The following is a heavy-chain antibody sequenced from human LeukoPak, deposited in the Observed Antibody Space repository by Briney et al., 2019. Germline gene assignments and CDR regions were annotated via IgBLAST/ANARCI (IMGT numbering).Heavy chain of an antibody. V-gene: IGHV3-23*01. CDR2: ISGSGGST. Sequence: GGSLRLSCAASGFTFSSYAMSWVRQAPGKGLEWVSAISGSGGSTYYADSVKGRFTISRDNSKNTLYLQMNSLRAEDTAVYYCARDLTVTNRGIGYWGQGTLVTVYS. CDR1: GFTFSSYA. D-gene: IGHD4-17*01. J-gene: IGHJ4*02. CDR3: ARDLTVTNRGIGY.